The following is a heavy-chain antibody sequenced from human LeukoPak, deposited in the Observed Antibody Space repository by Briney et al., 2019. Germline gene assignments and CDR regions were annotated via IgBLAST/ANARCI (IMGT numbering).Heavy chain of an antibody. D-gene: IGHD1-26*01. CDR2: INPSGGST. CDR1: GYTFTSYG. J-gene: IGHJ6*02. Sequence: ASVKVSCKASGYTFTSYGISWVRQAPGQELEWMGIINPSGGSTSYAQKFQGRVTMTRDTSTSTVYMELSSLRSEDTAVYYCAREKMVGATYYYYYGMDVWGQGTTVTVSS. CDR3: AREKMVGATYYYYYGMDV. V-gene: IGHV1-46*01.